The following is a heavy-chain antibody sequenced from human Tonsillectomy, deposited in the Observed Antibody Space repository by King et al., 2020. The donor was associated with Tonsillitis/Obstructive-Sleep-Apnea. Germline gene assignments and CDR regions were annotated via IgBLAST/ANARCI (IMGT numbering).Heavy chain of an antibody. V-gene: IGHV4-34*01. D-gene: IGHD6-6*01. J-gene: IGHJ4*02. Sequence: SRVTISVDTSKNQFSLKLSSVTAADTAVYYCARVAAHAIDYWGQGTLVTVS. CDR3: ARVAAHAIDY.